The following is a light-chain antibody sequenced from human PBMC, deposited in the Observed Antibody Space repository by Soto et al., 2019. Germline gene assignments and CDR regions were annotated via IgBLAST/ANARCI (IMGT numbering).Light chain of an antibody. V-gene: IGKV3-20*01. CDR3: QHYGGSRT. CDR1: QSVSSE. CDR2: GAF. J-gene: IGKJ1*01. Sequence: EIVLTQSPGTLSLSPGERATLSCRAGQSVSSELAWYQQKSGQPPRLLIYGAFSRATGIPDRFSGSGSGTDFTLTISRLEPEDFAVYYCQHYGGSRTFGQGTKVEAK.